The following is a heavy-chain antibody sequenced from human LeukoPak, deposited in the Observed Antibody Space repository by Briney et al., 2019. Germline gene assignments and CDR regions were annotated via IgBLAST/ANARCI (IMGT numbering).Heavy chain of an antibody. CDR1: GYTFSDYY. J-gene: IGHJ4*02. D-gene: IGHD6-19*01. V-gene: IGHV1-2*06. CDR2: INPGSGGT. CDR3: ARDLEQWFRQRDY. Sequence: ASVKVSCKASGYTFSDYYIHWVRQAPGQGLEWMGRINPGSGGTNYAPTFQGRVTMTRDTSISTVYMSLRRLRSDDTAVYYCARDLEQWFRQRDYWGQGTLVTVSS.